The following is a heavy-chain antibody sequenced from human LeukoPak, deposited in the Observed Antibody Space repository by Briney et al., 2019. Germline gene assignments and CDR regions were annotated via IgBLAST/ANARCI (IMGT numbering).Heavy chain of an antibody. CDR2: IYYSGST. CDR3: ARLDYGGNSHVVFDI. CDR1: GGSISSYY. J-gene: IGHJ3*02. Sequence: SETLSLTCTVSGGSISSYYWSWIRQPPGKGLEWIGYIYYSGSTNYNPSLKSRVTISVDTSKNQFSLKLSSVTAADTAVYYCARLDYGGNSHVVFDIGAKGTMVTVSP. D-gene: IGHD4-23*01. V-gene: IGHV4-59*08.